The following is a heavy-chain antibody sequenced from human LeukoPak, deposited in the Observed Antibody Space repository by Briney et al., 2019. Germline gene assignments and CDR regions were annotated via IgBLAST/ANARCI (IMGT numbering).Heavy chain of an antibody. CDR1: GFTFRSYS. CDR3: ATSGFSGYDHPS. CDR2: IRGGADDT. Sequence: PGGSLRLSCAASGFTFRSYSMPWVRLAPGKGLEWVSVIRGGADDTSYADSVKGRFTISRDNSKNTLFLQMDGLRVEDTAVYYCATSGFSGYDHPSWGQGTLVTVSS. V-gene: IGHV3-23*01. D-gene: IGHD5-12*01. J-gene: IGHJ5*02.